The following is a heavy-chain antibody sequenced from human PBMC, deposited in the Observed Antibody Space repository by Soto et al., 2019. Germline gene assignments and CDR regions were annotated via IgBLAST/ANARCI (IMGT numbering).Heavy chain of an antibody. D-gene: IGHD2-8*01. Sequence: QVQLQESGPGLVKPSGTLSLTCAVSSGSIDTTNWWSWVRQPPGKGLEWIGEIFHSGNTYYNPSLASRVTISVDTSKNQFSLNLRSVTAADKAVYYCARRTWGMDVWGQGTTVTVSS. J-gene: IGHJ6*02. CDR2: IFHSGNT. CDR3: ARRTWGMDV. CDR1: SGSIDTTNW. V-gene: IGHV4-4*02.